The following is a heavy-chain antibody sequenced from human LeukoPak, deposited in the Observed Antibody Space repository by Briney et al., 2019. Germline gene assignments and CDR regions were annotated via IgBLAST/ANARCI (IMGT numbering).Heavy chain of an antibody. V-gene: IGHV1-18*01. CDR3: ARDPKWEGWNTEGRVMDV. CDR1: GYTFMKYG. CDR2: ISTYNGNT. D-gene: IGHD1-26*01. J-gene: IGHJ6*02. Sequence: ASVKVSCKASGYTFMKYGFSWERQAPGQGLEWLGWISTYNGNTKYAEKFQGRVTMTTDTSTSTAYMELRSLRSDDTAVYHCARDPKWEGWNTEGRVMDVWGQGTTVTVSS.